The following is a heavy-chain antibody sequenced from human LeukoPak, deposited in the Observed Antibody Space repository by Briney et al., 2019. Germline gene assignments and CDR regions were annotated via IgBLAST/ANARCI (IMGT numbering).Heavy chain of an antibody. Sequence: GGSLRLSCAASGFTFSSYAMSWVRQAPGKGLEWVAGISGSGGSTYYADSVKGRFTISRDKSKNTLYLQMNSLRVEDTAVYYCAREYSWLQLSRTYYYYGMDVWGQGTTVTVSS. CDR1: GFTFSSYA. CDR2: ISGSGGST. V-gene: IGHV3-23*01. J-gene: IGHJ6*02. CDR3: AREYSWLQLSRTYYYYGMDV. D-gene: IGHD5-24*01.